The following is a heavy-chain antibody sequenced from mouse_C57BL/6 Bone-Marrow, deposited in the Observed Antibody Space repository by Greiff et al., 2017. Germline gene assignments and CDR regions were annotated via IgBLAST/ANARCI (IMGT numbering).Heavy chain of an antibody. CDR3: AREHASYGSSYDWYFDV. CDR2: IWSGGST. D-gene: IGHD1-1*01. CDR1: GFSLTSYG. V-gene: IGHV2-2*01. Sequence: QVHVKQSGPGLVQPSQSLSITCTVSGFSLTSYGVHWVRQSPGKGLEWLGVIWSGGSTDYNAAFISRLSISKDNSKSQVFFKMNSLQADDTAIYYCAREHASYGSSYDWYFDVWGTGTTVTVSS. J-gene: IGHJ1*03.